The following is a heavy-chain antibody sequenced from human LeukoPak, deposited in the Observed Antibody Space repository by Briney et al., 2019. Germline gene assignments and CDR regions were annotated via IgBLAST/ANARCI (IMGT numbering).Heavy chain of an antibody. D-gene: IGHD2-2*01. CDR1: GFTVSSNY. J-gene: IGHJ3*01. CDR2: IYSGGST. V-gene: IGHV3-53*01. CDR3: ARGGDFGVPAPLGIDAFDL. Sequence: GGSLRLSCAASGFTVSSNYMSWVRQAPGKGLEWVSVIYSGGSTYYADSVKGRFTISRDNSKNTLYLQMNSLRAEDTAVYYCARGGDFGVPAPLGIDAFDLWGQGTKVTVSS.